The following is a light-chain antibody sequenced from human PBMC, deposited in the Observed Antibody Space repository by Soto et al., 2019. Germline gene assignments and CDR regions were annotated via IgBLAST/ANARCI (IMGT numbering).Light chain of an antibody. V-gene: IGLV2-14*01. CDR2: EVS. Sequence: QSALTQPASVSGSPGQSITISCTGTSSDVGGYNYVSWYQQHPGKAPKPMIYEVSNRPSGVSNRFAGSKSGNTASLTISGLQAEDDADYDFSLYTSSSTGVFGGGTKLTVL. J-gene: IGLJ3*02. CDR1: SSDVGGYNY. CDR3: SLYTSSSTGV.